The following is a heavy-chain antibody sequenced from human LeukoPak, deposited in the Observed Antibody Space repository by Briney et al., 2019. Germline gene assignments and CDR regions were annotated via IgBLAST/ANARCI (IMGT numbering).Heavy chain of an antibody. D-gene: IGHD3-22*01. V-gene: IGHV1-69*13. CDR2: IIPIFCTA. J-gene: IGHJ4*02. CDR3: ARDETYYYDSSGSYSATVFDY. Sequence: ASVKVSCKASGGTVSRYAISWVRQAPGQGLEWMGGIIPIFCTANYAQKFQGRVTITADESTGTAYMELSSLKSEDTAVYYCARDETYYYDSSGSYSATVFDYWGQGTLVTVSS. CDR1: GGTVSRYA.